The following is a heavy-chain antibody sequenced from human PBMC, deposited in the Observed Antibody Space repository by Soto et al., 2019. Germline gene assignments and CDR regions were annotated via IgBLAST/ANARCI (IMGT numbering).Heavy chain of an antibody. Sequence: PGGSLRLSCAASGFTFSSYAMSWVRQAPGKGPEWVALFNNGGNTYYAESVKGRFTISRDSSKNTLDLQLNSLRAEDTAVYYCARDDVYRGGGRCYGVPMDVWGKGTTVTVSS. CDR2: FNNGGNT. CDR3: ARDDVYRGGGRCYGVPMDV. V-gene: IGHV3-66*01. D-gene: IGHD2-15*01. J-gene: IGHJ6*03. CDR1: GFTFSSYA.